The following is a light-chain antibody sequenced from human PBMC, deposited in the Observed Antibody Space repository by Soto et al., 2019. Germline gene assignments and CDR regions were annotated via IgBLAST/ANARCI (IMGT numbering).Light chain of an antibody. CDR1: QSFNSIY. CDR3: QHYINYPIT. Sequence: IVFTLSPATLSLYPGERATLSCRASQSFNSIYLAWYQQKPGQAPRLLIYGTSTRAGGVPARFSGSGSRTDFTLTITHLQSEDFATYYCQHYINYPITFGQGTRLEIK. V-gene: IGKV3-15*01. J-gene: IGKJ5*01. CDR2: GTS.